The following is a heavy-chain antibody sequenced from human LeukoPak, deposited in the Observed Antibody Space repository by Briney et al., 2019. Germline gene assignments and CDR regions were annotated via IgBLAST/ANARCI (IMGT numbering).Heavy chain of an antibody. CDR2: IDSSGSTI. J-gene: IGHJ4*02. CDR1: GFTFSDYY. Sequence: GALRLSCAASGFTFSDYYITWIRQAPGKGLEWVSYIDSSGSTIYYADSVKGRFTISRDNAKNSLYLQMNSLRAEDTAVDYCARGGFCSSTSCYTNGPIDFWGQGTLVTVSS. V-gene: IGHV3-11*01. CDR3: ARGGFCSSTSCYTNGPIDF. D-gene: IGHD2-2*02.